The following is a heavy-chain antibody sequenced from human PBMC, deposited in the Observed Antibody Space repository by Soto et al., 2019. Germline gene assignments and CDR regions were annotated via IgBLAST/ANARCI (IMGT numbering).Heavy chain of an antibody. CDR2: IDPDSGDT. V-gene: IGHV1-2*02. J-gene: IGHJ4*02. CDR3: ARGPLE. CDR1: GYTFTGYY. Sequence: GASVKVSCKASGYTFTGYYLHWVRQAPRQGPEWVGKIDPDSGDTDQSQKFQGRVTLTRDTAIDTAYMELTRLTLDDTAIYCCARGPLEWGQGTLVTVSS.